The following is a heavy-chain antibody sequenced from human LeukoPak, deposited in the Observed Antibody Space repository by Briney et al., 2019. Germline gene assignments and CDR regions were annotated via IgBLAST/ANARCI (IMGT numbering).Heavy chain of an antibody. CDR3: AKGIESSGSYYTGFDY. J-gene: IGHJ4*02. D-gene: IGHD1-26*01. CDR2: ISGSGGST. CDR1: GFTFSSYA. Sequence: GSLRLSCAASGFTFSSYAMSWVRQAPGKGLEWVSGISGSGGSTYYADSVEGRFTISRDNSKNTLYLQMSSLRAEDTAGYYCAKGIESSGSYYTGFDYWGQGTLVTVSS. V-gene: IGHV3-23*01.